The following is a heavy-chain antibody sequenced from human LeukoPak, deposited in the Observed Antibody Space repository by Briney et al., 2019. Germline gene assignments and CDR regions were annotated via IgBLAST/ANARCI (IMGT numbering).Heavy chain of an antibody. Sequence: PSETLSLTCTVSGGSISSGDYYWSWIRQAPGKGLEWIGYIYYSGSTYYNPSLKSRVTISVDTSKNQFSLNLSSVTAADTAVYYCARDLPHSGSYWFDPWGQGTLVTVSS. V-gene: IGHV4-30-4*08. CDR3: ARDLPHSGSYWFDP. J-gene: IGHJ5*02. CDR1: GGSISSGDYY. CDR2: IYYSGST. D-gene: IGHD1-26*01.